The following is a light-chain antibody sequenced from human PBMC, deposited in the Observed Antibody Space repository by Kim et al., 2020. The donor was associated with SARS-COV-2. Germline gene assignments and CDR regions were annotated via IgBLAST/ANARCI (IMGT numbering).Light chain of an antibody. Sequence: PGERATISSRASQSVSSNYFGWFQQKPGQAPRLLIYGVSTRPTGIPDRFSGSGSGTDFTLTIGRLEPEDVAGYYCQQYSDSPLTFGGGTKVEI. CDR1: QSVSSNY. CDR3: QQYSDSPLT. J-gene: IGKJ4*02. V-gene: IGKV3-20*01. CDR2: GVS.